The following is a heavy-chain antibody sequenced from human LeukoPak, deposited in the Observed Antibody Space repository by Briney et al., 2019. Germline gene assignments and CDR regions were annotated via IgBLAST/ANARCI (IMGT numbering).Heavy chain of an antibody. V-gene: IGHV3-23*01. CDR2: ISGSGGSA. CDR1: GFTFTSYA. D-gene: IGHD1-1*01. CDR3: AKQVPRKNAFDI. J-gene: IGHJ3*02. Sequence: GGSLRLSCAASGFTFTSYAMSWVRQAPGKGLEWVSAISGSGGSADYADSLKGRFTISRDNSKNTPYLQMNSLRAEDTAVYYCAKQVPRKNAFDIWGQGTMVTVSS.